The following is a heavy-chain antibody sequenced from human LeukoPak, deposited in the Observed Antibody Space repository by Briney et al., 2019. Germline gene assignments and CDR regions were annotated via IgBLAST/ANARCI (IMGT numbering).Heavy chain of an antibody. CDR2: INIGGSNT. Sequence: SGGSLRLSCAASGFTFSTYAMGWVRQAPGKGLEWVAHINIGGSNTYYADSMGGRFTISRDNSRNTLYLQLRSLRAEDTAVYYCARDWGIQNMYYFDSWGQGTQVTVSS. CDR1: GFTFSTYA. J-gene: IGHJ4*02. CDR3: ARDWGIQNMYYFDS. V-gene: IGHV3-23*01. D-gene: IGHD6-13*01.